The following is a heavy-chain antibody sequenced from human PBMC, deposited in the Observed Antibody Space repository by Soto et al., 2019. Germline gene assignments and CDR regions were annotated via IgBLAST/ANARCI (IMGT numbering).Heavy chain of an antibody. Sequence: QMQLVESGGGSVKPGESLRLSCAASGFTFSDYSMNWIRQAPGKGLEWVSYISSSGSTIYYADSVKGRFTISRDNAKNLLYLQMNCLRAEDTAVYCSARRLVTGRCFDPWGQGTLVTVSS. CDR1: GFTFSDYS. D-gene: IGHD2-21*01. V-gene: IGHV3-11*01. CDR3: ARRLVTGRCFDP. CDR2: ISSSGSTI. J-gene: IGHJ5*02.